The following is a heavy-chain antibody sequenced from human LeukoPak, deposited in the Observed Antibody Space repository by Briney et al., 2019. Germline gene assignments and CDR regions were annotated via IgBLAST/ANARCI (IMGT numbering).Heavy chain of an antibody. Sequence: PSQTLSLTCAVSGGSISSGGYSWSWIRQPPGKGLEWIGYIYRSGSTYYNPSLKSRVTISVDRSKNQFSLKLSSVTAADTAVYYCARAWQQLGYFDYWGQGTLVTVSS. D-gene: IGHD6-13*01. CDR1: GGSISSGGYS. CDR2: IYRSGST. CDR3: ARAWQQLGYFDY. J-gene: IGHJ4*02. V-gene: IGHV4-30-2*01.